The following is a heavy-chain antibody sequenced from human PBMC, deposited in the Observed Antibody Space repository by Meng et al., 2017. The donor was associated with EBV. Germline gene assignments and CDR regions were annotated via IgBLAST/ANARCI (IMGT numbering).Heavy chain of an antibody. D-gene: IGHD1-26*01. CDR3: ASHPAYSGSYDGGY. Sequence: QVSGVESRDGFVRSGGAVRLSCAASGFTFIDYYMRWMRQAPGKGLEWVSYISSSGSTIYYSDSVKGRFTISRENAKDSLYLQMNSLRAEDTAVYYCASHPAYSGSYDGGYWGQGTLVTVSS. CDR1: GFTFIDYY. CDR2: ISSSGSTI. V-gene: IGHV3-11*01. J-gene: IGHJ4*02.